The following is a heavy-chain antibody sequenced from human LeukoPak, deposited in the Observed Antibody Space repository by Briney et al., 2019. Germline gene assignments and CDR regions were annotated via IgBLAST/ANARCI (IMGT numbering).Heavy chain of an antibody. CDR1: GGTFSSYA. V-gene: IGHV1-69*05. CDR3: AMPLGGGYYFDY. D-gene: IGHD3-16*01. CDR2: IIPIFGTA. Sequence: ASVKVSCKASGGTFSSYAISWVRQAPGQGLEWMGRIIPIFGTANYAQKFQGRVTITTDESTSTAYMELSSLRSEDTAVYYCAMPLGGGYYFDYWGQGTLVTVSS. J-gene: IGHJ4*02.